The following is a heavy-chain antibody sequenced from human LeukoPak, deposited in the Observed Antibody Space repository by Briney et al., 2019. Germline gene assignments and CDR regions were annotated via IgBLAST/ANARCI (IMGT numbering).Heavy chain of an antibody. J-gene: IGHJ4*02. CDR1: GGSFSGYY. D-gene: IGHD6-19*01. CDR3: ARGYRYSSGWYSPLKYYFDY. V-gene: IGHV4-34*01. Sequence: SETLSLTCAVYGGSFSGYYWSWIRQPPGKGLEWIGEINHSGSTNYNPSLKSRVTISVDTSKNQFSLKLSSVTAADTAVYYCARGYRYSSGWYSPLKYYFDYWGQGTLVTVSS. CDR2: INHSGST.